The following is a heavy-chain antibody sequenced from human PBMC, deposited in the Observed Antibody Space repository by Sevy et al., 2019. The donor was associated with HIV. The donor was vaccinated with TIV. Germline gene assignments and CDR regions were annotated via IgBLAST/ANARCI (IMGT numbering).Heavy chain of an antibody. V-gene: IGHV4-34*01. CDR2: INHSGST. J-gene: IGHJ4*02. Sequence: SETLSLTCAVYGGSFSAYYWNWIRQPPGKGLEWIGEINHSGSTNYNPSLKSRVTMSVDTSKMQFSLKLSSVTAADTAVYYCARVLADDYIWGSHRPKYYFDFWGQRTLVTVSS. CDR1: GGSFSAYY. D-gene: IGHD3-16*02. CDR3: ARVLADDYIWGSHRPKYYFDF.